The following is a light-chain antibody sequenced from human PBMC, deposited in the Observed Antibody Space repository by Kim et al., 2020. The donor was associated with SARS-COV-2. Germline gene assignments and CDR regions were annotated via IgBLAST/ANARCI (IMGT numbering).Light chain of an antibody. Sequence: QLVLTQPPSASGTPGQRVTISCSGSSSNIGSNYVYWYQQLPGTAPKLLIYRNNQRPSGVPDRFSGSKSGTSASLAISGLRSEDEADYYCSAWDDSLSGRGVFGTGTKVTVL. CDR1: SSNIGSNY. V-gene: IGLV1-47*01. CDR2: RNN. J-gene: IGLJ1*01. CDR3: SAWDDSLSGRGV.